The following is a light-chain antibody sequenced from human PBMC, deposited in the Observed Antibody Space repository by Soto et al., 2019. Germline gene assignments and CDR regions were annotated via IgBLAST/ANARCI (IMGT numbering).Light chain of an antibody. CDR1: QSPVYSDGNTY. J-gene: IGKJ1*01. V-gene: IGKV2-30*01. CDR3: MQGTHWPWA. CDR2: KVS. Sequence: DVVMTQSRLSMAVTLGQPASISYRSSQSPVYSDGNTYLSWFQQRPGQSPRRLIYKVSNRDSGVPDRFSGSGSGTDFTLKISRVEAEDVGVYYCMQGTHWPWAFGQGTKVDIK.